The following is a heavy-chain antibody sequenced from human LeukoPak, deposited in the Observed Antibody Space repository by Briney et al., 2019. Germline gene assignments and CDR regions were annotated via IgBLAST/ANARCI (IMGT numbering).Heavy chain of an antibody. D-gene: IGHD5-24*01. CDR1: GSTFSSYE. CDR3: ATYGPTWPQLDYYFDN. Sequence: GGSLRLSCVVSGSTFSSYEMNWVRQAPGEGLEWLAHISGSGGTIYYADSVKGRFSISRDNANNSLYLQMSSLRAEDTAVYYCATYGPTWPQLDYYFDNWGQGTLVTVSS. V-gene: IGHV3-48*03. CDR2: ISGSGGTI. J-gene: IGHJ4*02.